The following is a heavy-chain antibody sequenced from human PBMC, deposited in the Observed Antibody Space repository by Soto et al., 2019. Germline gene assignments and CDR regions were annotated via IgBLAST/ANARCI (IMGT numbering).Heavy chain of an antibody. Sequence: QVQLVESGGGVVQPGRSLRLSCAASGFPFTSYGMHWVREGPDKGLEWVAIISYDGSDKYYADSVKGRFTISRDNSKNSMYLQMNCLRPADTALYYGVGGQYYFDYRGQGTLVIVSS. D-gene: IGHD3-10*01. V-gene: IGHV3-30*03. J-gene: IGHJ4*02. CDR3: VGGQYYFDY. CDR2: ISYDGSDK. CDR1: GFPFTSYG.